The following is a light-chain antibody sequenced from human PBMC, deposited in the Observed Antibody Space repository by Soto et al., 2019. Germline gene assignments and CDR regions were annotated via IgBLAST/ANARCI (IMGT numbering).Light chain of an antibody. CDR1: SSDVGSYKF. J-gene: IGLJ2*01. V-gene: IGLV2-23*01. Sequence: QSDLTQPASVSGSPGPSITISCTGTSSDVGSYKFVSWYQQHPGKAPKLMIYEGSKRPSGVSNRFSGSKSGNTASLTSSGLQSEDEADYYCCSYAGSSTLVFGGGTQVTVL. CDR2: EGS. CDR3: CSYAGSSTLV.